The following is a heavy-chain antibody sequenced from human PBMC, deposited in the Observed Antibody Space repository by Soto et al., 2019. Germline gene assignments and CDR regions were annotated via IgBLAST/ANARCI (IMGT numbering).Heavy chain of an antibody. CDR2: ISSSSNYI. D-gene: IGHD1-1*01. V-gene: IGHV3-21*01. CDR3: AREERTNVGYYEMDV. CDR1: GFTFSTYS. J-gene: IGHJ6*02. Sequence: EVQLVESGGGLVKPGGSLRLSCSASGFTFSTYSMNWVRQAPGKGLEWVSSISSSSNYIYYADSVKGRFTISRDNAKNSLYLQMNNLRAEDTAVYYCAREERTNVGYYEMDVWGQGTNVTVSS.